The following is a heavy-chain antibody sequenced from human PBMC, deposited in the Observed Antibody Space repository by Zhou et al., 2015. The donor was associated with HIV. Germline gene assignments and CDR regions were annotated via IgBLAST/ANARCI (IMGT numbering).Heavy chain of an antibody. CDR3: ARSAWGGGFLEWLPACYYMDV. CDR2: MNPNSGNT. Sequence: QVQLVQSGAEVKKPGASVKVSCKASGYTFTSYDINWVRQATGQGLEWMGWMNPNSGNTGYAQKFQGRVTMTRNTSISTAYMELSSLRSEDTAVYYCARSAWGGGFLEWLPACYYMDVWGKGTTVTVSS. D-gene: IGHD3-3*01. V-gene: IGHV1-8*01. J-gene: IGHJ6*03. CDR1: GYTFTSYD.